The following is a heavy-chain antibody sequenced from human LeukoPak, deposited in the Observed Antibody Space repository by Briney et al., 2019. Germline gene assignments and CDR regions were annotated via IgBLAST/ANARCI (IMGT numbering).Heavy chain of an antibody. V-gene: IGHV3-11*01. CDR3: ARGARSSGYYYVYLQLYFDY. D-gene: IGHD3-22*01. J-gene: IGHJ4*02. CDR2: ISSSGSTI. CDR1: GVTFSDYY. Sequence: PGGSLRLSCAASGVTFSDYYMSWIRQAPGKGLEWVSYISSSGSTIYYADSVKGRFTISRDNAKNSLYLQMNSLRAEDTAVYYCARGARSSGYYYVYLQLYFDYWGQGTLVTVSS.